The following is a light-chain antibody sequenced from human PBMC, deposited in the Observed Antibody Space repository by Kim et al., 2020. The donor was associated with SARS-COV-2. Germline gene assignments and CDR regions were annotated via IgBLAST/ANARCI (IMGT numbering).Light chain of an antibody. CDR2: EIN. J-gene: IGLJ3*02. Sequence: QSALTQPASVSGSPGQSITISCTGTNSDVGSYNLVSWYQQHPGKAPKLMIYEINNRPSGVSDRFSGSKSGNTASLTISGLQAEDEADYYCSSYAGSGIGVFGGGTQLTVL. CDR3: SSYAGSGIGV. V-gene: IGLV2-23*02. CDR1: NSDVGSYNL.